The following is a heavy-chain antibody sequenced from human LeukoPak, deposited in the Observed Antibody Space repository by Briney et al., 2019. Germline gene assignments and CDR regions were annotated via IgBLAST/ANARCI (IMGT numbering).Heavy chain of an antibody. CDR2: INGDNGNT. Sequence: GASVKVSCKASGYTFTTYAMHWVRQAPGQRLEWMGWINGDNGNTKYSQKLQGRVTITRDTSTYTAYMELRSLSSADTAVYFCARAPYDILTGYSLNWFDPWGQGTLVTVSS. CDR1: GYTFTTYA. CDR3: ARAPYDILTGYSLNWFDP. D-gene: IGHD3-9*01. V-gene: IGHV1-3*01. J-gene: IGHJ5*02.